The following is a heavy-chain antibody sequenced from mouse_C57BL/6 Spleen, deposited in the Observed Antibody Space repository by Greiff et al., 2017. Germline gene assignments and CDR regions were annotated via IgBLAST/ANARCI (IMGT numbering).Heavy chain of an antibody. D-gene: IGHD2-3*01. J-gene: IGHJ1*03. Sequence: QVQLQQPGAELVKPGASVKMSCKASGYTFTSYWITWVKQRPGQGLEWIGDIYPGSGSTNYNEKFKSKATLTVDPSSSTAYMQLSSLTSEDSAVYYCARYARDDGYAYWYFDVWGTGTTVTVSS. V-gene: IGHV1-55*01. CDR1: GYTFTSYW. CDR2: IYPGSGST. CDR3: ARYARDDGYAYWYFDV.